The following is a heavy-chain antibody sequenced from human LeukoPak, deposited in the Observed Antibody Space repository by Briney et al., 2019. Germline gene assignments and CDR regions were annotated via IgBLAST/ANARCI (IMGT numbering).Heavy chain of an antibody. J-gene: IGHJ4*02. Sequence: GGSLRLSCAASGFTFSSYSMDWVRQAPGKGLEWVSSISSSSSYIYYADSVKGRFTISRDNAKNSLYLQMNSLRAEDTAVYYCARVKTVFRNCYFDYWGQGTLVTVSS. V-gene: IGHV3-21*01. CDR3: ARVKTVFRNCYFDY. D-gene: IGHD4-17*01. CDR1: GFTFSSYS. CDR2: ISSSSSYI.